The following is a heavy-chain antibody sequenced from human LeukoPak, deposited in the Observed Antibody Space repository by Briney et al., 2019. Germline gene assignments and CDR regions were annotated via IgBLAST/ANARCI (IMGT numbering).Heavy chain of an antibody. V-gene: IGHV1-2*02. CDR3: ARNERGSGWYGVYYYYMDV. J-gene: IGHJ6*03. CDR1: GYTFTGYY. CDR2: INPNSGGT. D-gene: IGHD6-19*01. Sequence: ASVKVSCTASGYTFTGYYMHWVRQAPGQGLEWMGWINPNSGGTNYAQKFHGRVTITRDTSISTAYMELSRLRSDDTAVSYCARNERGSGWYGVYYYYMDVWGKGTTVTVSS.